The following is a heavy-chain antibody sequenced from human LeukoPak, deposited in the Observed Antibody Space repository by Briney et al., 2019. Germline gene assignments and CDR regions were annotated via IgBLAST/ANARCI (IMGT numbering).Heavy chain of an antibody. Sequence: XTVSGGSISSGDYYWSWIRQPPGKGLEWIEYIYYSGSTYYNPSLKSRVTISVDTSKNQFSLKLSSVTAADTAVYYCARADDYMDVWGKGTTVTVSS. CDR1: GGSISSGDYY. CDR3: ARADDYMDV. J-gene: IGHJ6*03. CDR2: IYYSGST. V-gene: IGHV4-30-4*08.